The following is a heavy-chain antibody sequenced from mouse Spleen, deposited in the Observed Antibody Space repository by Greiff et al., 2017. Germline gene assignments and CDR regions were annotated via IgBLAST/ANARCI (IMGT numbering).Heavy chain of an antibody. V-gene: IGHV1-43*01. D-gene: IGHD1-1*01. CDR2: INPTTGTS. J-gene: IGHJ2*03. Sequence: VQLKESGPEVVKPGASVRISCKASGYSFSAYYIHWVRQRSEKSLEWIGEINPTTGTSSNNQKFEDKATLTVDKSSTSAYLQLKSLTSEDSAVYYCSRGGLRYPPDFWGQGTRLTVSP. CDR1: GYSFSAYY. CDR3: SRGGLRYPPDF.